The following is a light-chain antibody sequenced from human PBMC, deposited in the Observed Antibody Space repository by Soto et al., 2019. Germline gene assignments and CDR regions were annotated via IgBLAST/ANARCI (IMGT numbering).Light chain of an antibody. CDR2: DAS. Sequence: IVWTKYPGTLSLSPGERATLSCRASQSVSSNLAWYQQKPGQAPRLLIYDASNRATGIPDRFSGSGSGTDFTLTISSLQAEDVAVYYCQQYYTTPRTFGHGTKVDI. J-gene: IGKJ1*01. CDR3: QQYYTTPRT. V-gene: IGKV3D-15*01. CDR1: QSVSSN.